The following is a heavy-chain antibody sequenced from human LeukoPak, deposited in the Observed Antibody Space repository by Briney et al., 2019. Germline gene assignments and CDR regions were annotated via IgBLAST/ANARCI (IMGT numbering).Heavy chain of an antibody. J-gene: IGHJ4*02. CDR1: GGSVSDSNW. CDR2: IYHNGNT. Sequence: SETLSLTCSISGGSVSDSNWWGWIRQPPGKVLEWIGEIYHNGNTGYNPSLKSRVTISVDKSKNQFSLSLTSVTAADTAVYYCARDPAYYGSGTRSYWGQGTLVTVSS. V-gene: IGHV4-4*02. CDR3: ARDPAYYGSGTRSY. D-gene: IGHD3-10*01.